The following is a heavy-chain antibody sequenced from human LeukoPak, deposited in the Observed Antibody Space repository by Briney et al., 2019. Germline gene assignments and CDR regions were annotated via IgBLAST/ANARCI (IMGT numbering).Heavy chain of an antibody. J-gene: IGHJ4*02. CDR3: ARSLDTFDDY. CDR1: GGSISSGSYY. D-gene: IGHD3-16*01. CDR2: IYTSGST. V-gene: IGHV4-61*02. Sequence: SETLSLTCTVSGGSISSGSYYWSWIRQPAGKGLEWIGRIYTSGSTNHNPSLKSRVTISVDTSKNQFSLKLSSVTAADKAVYYCARSLDTFDDYWGQGTLVTVSS.